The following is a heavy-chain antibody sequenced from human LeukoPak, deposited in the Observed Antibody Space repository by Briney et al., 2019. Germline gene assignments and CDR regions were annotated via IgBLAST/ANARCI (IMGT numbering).Heavy chain of an antibody. CDR1: GFSISSGYY. CDR2: IYHSGAT. CDR3: ARGVTALRRFDY. V-gene: IGHV4-38-2*01. Sequence: PSETLSLTCAVSGFSISSGYYWVWIRQPPGKGLEWIGTIYHSGATFHNPSLKSRVTISVDTSMNQFSLKLNYVTATDAAVYFCARGVTALRRFDYWGQGTPVTVSS. D-gene: IGHD2-21*02. J-gene: IGHJ4*02.